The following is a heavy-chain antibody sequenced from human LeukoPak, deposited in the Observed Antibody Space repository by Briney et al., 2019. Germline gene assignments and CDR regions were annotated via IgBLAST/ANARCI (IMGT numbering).Heavy chain of an antibody. D-gene: IGHD3-10*01. CDR1: GFSFTYAW. V-gene: IGHV3-15*01. J-gene: IGHJ4*02. CDR3: TTDLNQRLKWFGNPLDH. Sequence: GGSLRLSCVASGFSFTYAWMSWVRQAPGKGLQWVGHIRSETDGATTDYAAAVQGRFTISRDDSKKMLYLEMNSLKTEDTAVYYCTTDLNQRLKWFGNPLDHWGQGTPVTVSS. CDR2: IRSETDGATT.